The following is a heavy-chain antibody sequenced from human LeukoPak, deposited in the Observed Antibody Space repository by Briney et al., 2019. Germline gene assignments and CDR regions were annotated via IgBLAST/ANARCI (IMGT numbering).Heavy chain of an antibody. D-gene: IGHD3-10*01. CDR1: GFTFSSYA. CDR2: ISGSGGST. V-gene: IGHV3-23*01. J-gene: IGHJ4*02. CDR3: AKLSDYYGSGESFDY. Sequence: GGSLGLSCAASGFTFSSYAMSWVRQAPGKGLEWVSAISGSGGSTYYADSVKGRFTISRDNSKNTLYLQMNSLRAEDTAVYYCAKLSDYYGSGESFDYWGQGTLVTVSS.